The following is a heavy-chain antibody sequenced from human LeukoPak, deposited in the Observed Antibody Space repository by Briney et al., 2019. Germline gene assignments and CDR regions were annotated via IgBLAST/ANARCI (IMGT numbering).Heavy chain of an antibody. D-gene: IGHD2-2*02. V-gene: IGHV1-2*02. Sequence: ASVKVSCKASGYTFTGYYVHWVRQAPGQGLEWMGWINPNSGGTNYAQKFQGRVTMTRDTSISTAYVELSRLRSDDTAVYYCARVKKDIVVVPAAIPRYYYYMDVWGKGTTVTVSS. J-gene: IGHJ6*03. CDR1: GYTFTGYY. CDR2: INPNSGGT. CDR3: ARVKKDIVVVPAAIPRYYYYMDV.